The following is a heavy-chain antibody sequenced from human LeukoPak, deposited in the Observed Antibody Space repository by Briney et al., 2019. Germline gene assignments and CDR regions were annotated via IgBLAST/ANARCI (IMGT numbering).Heavy chain of an antibody. CDR2: ISAYNGNT. CDR1: GYTFTSYG. D-gene: IGHD5-18*01. V-gene: IGHV1-18*01. CDR3: ARDFSWRGAIQLGPLGY. Sequence: GASAKVSCKASGYTFTSYGISWVRQAPGQGLEWMGWISAYNGNTNYAQKLQGRVTMTTDTSTSTAYMELRSLRSDDTAVYYCARDFSWRGAIQLGPLGYWGQGTLVTVSS. J-gene: IGHJ4*02.